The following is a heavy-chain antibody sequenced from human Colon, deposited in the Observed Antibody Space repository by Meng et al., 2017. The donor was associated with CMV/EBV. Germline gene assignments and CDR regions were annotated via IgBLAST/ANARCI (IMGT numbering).Heavy chain of an antibody. Sequence: ASVKVSCKASGYAFIDYYIHWVRQAPGQSLEWMGWMNSDAGNTVYAPQFQDRVTVTRDTSITTVYMELNRLRLDDTAVYFCARGFDFWRGSDFDYWGQGTSVTVSS. V-gene: IGHV1-2*02. CDR1: GYAFIDYY. J-gene: IGHJ4*02. D-gene: IGHD3-3*01. CDR2: MNSDAGNT. CDR3: ARGFDFWRGSDFDY.